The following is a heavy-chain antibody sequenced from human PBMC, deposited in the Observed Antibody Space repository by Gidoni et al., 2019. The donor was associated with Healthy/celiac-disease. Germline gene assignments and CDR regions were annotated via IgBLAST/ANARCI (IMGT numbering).Heavy chain of an antibody. CDR2: IYYSGST. CDR3: ARQAGAYYYGSGSYLNWFDP. CDR1: GGSISSSSYY. Sequence: QLQLQESGPGLVKPSETLSLTCTVHGGSISSSSYYWGWIRKPPGKGLEWIGSIYYSGSTYYNPSLKSRVTISVDTAKNQFSLKLSSVTAADTAVYYCARQAGAYYYGSGSYLNWFDPWGQGTLVTVSS. D-gene: IGHD3-10*01. V-gene: IGHV4-39*01. J-gene: IGHJ5*02.